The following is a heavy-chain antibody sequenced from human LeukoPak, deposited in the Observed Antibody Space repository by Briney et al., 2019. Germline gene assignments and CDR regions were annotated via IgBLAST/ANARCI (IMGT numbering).Heavy chain of an antibody. CDR2: INHSGST. CDR1: GGSFSGYY. J-gene: IGHJ4*02. Sequence: SETLSLTCAVDGGSFSGYYWSWIRQPPGKGLEWIGEINHSGSTNYNPSLKSRVTISVDTSKNQFSLKLSSVTAADTAVYYCASTVYYYGSGSYYGRRAFNYWGQGTLVTVSS. D-gene: IGHD3-10*01. CDR3: ASTVYYYGSGSYYGRRAFNY. V-gene: IGHV4-34*01.